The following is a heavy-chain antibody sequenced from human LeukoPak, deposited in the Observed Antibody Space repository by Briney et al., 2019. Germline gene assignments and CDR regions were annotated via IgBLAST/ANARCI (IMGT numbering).Heavy chain of an antibody. J-gene: IGHJ5*02. CDR2: ISAYNGNT. CDR1: GYTFTSYG. Sequence: GASVKVSCKASGYTFTSYGISWVRQAPGQGLEWMGWISAYNGNTNYAQKLQGRVTMTRDTSTSTVYMELSSLRSEDTAVYYCARDLPYYYDATNNWFDPWGQGTLVTVSS. D-gene: IGHD3-22*01. V-gene: IGHV1-18*01. CDR3: ARDLPYYYDATNNWFDP.